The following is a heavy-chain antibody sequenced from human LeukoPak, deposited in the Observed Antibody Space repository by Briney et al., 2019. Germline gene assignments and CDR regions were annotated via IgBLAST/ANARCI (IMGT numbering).Heavy chain of an antibody. V-gene: IGHV1-2*02. Sequence: ASVKVSCKASGYTFTGYYMHWVRQAPGKGLEGMGWINSNSGGTNNAPKLKGRVTMTRHTSFSTPDIEPSRLRADDTPGYYCARTEWSSTSCYSNNKWFDPGGQETRVTV. D-gene: IGHD2-2*01. J-gene: IGHJ5*02. CDR2: INSNSGGT. CDR3: ARTEWSSTSCYSNNKWFDP. CDR1: GYTFTGYY.